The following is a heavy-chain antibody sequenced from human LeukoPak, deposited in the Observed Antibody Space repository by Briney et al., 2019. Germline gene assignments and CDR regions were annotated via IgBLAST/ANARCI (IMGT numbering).Heavy chain of an antibody. J-gene: IGHJ4*02. CDR2: VKKDASEK. CDR1: GFTFSNNW. V-gene: IGHV3-7*01. Sequence: PGGSLRLSCAPSGFTFSNNWMTWVRQAPGQGREWVARVKKDASEKYYVDSVKGRFTISRDNAKNSLYLQMNSLRVEDTAVFYCARGPPYGSRSDYFDYWGQGTLVTVTS. D-gene: IGHD3-10*01. CDR3: ARGPPYGSRSDYFDY.